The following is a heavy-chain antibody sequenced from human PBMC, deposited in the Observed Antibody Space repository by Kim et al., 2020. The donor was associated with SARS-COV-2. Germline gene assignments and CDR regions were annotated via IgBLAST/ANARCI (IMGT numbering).Heavy chain of an antibody. CDR2: INHSGST. CDR1: GGSFSGYY. CDR3: AIYGGRPTISSGSYYNPVV. V-gene: IGHV4-34*01. D-gene: IGHD3-10*01. Sequence: SETLSLTCAVYGGSFSGYYWSWIRQPPGKGLEWIGEINHSGSTNYNPSLKSRVTISVDTSKNQFSLKLSSVTAADTAVYYCAIYGGRPTISSGSYYNPVVWGQGTLVTVSS. J-gene: IGHJ4*02.